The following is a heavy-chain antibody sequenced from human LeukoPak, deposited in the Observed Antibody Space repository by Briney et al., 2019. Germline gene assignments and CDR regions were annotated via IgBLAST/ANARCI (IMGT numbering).Heavy chain of an antibody. D-gene: IGHD6-13*01. CDR3: AHPTEYSSSWYGNWFDP. Sequence: GGSLRLSCAASGFTFSSYWMHWVRQAPGKGLLWVSRINLDGSSTSYADSVQGRFTISRDNSKNTLYLQMNSLRAEDTAVYYCAHPTEYSSSWYGNWFDPWGQGTLVTVSS. V-gene: IGHV3-74*01. CDR2: INLDGSST. J-gene: IGHJ5*02. CDR1: GFTFSSYW.